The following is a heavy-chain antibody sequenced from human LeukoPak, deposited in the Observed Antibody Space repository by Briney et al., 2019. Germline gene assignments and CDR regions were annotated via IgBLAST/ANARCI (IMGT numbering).Heavy chain of an antibody. D-gene: IGHD2-2*02. CDR2: INHSEST. V-gene: IGHV4-34*01. CDR3: ARGRRYCSSTSCYMGYYYYGMDV. J-gene: IGHJ6*02. Sequence: SETLSLTCAVYGGSFSGYYWSWIRQPPGKGLEWIGEINHSESTNYNPSLKSRVTISVDTSKNQFSLKLSSVTAADTAVYYCARGRRYCSSTSCYMGYYYYGMDVWGQGTTVTVSS. CDR1: GGSFSGYY.